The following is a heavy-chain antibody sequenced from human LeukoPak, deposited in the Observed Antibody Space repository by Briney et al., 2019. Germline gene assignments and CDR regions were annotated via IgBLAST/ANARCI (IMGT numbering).Heavy chain of an antibody. D-gene: IGHD3-10*01. J-gene: IGHJ4*02. CDR2: IYYSGST. V-gene: IGHV4-30-4*08. CDR1: GGSISSGDYY. CDR3: ARRSARLWFGESLYYFDY. Sequence: SPQTLSLTCTVSGGSISSGDYYWSWIRQPPGKGLEWIGYIYYSGSTYYNPSLKSRVTISVDTSKNQFSLKLSSVTAADTAVYYCARRSARLWFGESLYYFDYWGQGTLVTVSS.